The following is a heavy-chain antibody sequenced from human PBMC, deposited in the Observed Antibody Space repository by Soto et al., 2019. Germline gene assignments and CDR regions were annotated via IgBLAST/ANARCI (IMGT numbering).Heavy chain of an antibody. CDR2: IYMTGST. V-gene: IGHV4-4*07. D-gene: IGHD6-19*01. CDR1: GGSINKNY. CDR3: ARDLGVALAADWFDP. Sequence: SETLSLTCTVSGGSINKNYWSWIRQPAGKGLEWIGRIYMTGSTNYNPSLKSRVTMSIDTSKNQFSLKLSSVTAADTAMYYCARDLGVALAADWFDPWGQGTLVTVSS. J-gene: IGHJ5*02.